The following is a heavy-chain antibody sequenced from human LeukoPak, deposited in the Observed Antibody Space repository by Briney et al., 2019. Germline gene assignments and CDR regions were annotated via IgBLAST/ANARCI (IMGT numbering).Heavy chain of an antibody. Sequence: GASVRVSCKASGYTFTDYYMHWVGEAPGQGLEWVGWINPNDGDTYYAQKFQGRVTMTRDTSISTAHMEVSSLRSDDTAVYYCARANFLYCSSTSCLFDYWGQGTLVTVSS. D-gene: IGHD2-2*01. CDR2: INPNDGDT. CDR1: GYTFTDYY. CDR3: ARANFLYCSSTSCLFDY. V-gene: IGHV1-2*02. J-gene: IGHJ4*02.